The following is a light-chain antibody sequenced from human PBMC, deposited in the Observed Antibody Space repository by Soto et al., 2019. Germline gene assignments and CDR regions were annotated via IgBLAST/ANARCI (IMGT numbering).Light chain of an antibody. J-gene: IGKJ4*01. Sequence: DIQMTQSPSSLSASVGDRVTITCQASQAITNYLNWYQQKPGKAPKLLIYDASNLETGVPSMFSGSGSGTDFTFTIISLQHEDIATYYCQQYDNLPLTFGGGTKVEIK. CDR1: QAITNY. CDR2: DAS. CDR3: QQYDNLPLT. V-gene: IGKV1-33*01.